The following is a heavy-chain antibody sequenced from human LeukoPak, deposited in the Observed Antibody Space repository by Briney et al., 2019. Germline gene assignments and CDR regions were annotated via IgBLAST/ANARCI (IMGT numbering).Heavy chain of an antibody. J-gene: IGHJ4*02. V-gene: IGHV7-4-1*02. CDR1: GYTFTNYA. Sequence: ASVKVSCKASGYTFTNYAMNWVRQAPGQGLEWMGWINTNTGNPTYAQGFTGRFVFSLDTSVSTAYLQISSLKTEDTAVYYCASRGSPYCSGGSCPYYFDYWGQGTLVTVSS. CDR2: INTNTGNP. D-gene: IGHD2-15*01. CDR3: ASRGSPYCSGGSCPYYFDY.